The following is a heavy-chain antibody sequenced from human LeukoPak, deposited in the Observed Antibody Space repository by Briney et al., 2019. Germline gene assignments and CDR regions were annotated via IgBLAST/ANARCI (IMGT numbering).Heavy chain of an antibody. CDR2: FDPEDGET. Sequence: ASVKVSCKVSGCTLTELSMHWVRQALGKGLEWMGGFDPEDGETIYAQKFQGRVTMTEDTSTDTAYMELSSLRSEDTAVYYCATNTMVRGVIRYYFDYWGQGTLVTVSS. V-gene: IGHV1-24*01. CDR3: ATNTMVRGVIRYYFDY. CDR1: GCTLTELS. D-gene: IGHD3-10*01. J-gene: IGHJ4*02.